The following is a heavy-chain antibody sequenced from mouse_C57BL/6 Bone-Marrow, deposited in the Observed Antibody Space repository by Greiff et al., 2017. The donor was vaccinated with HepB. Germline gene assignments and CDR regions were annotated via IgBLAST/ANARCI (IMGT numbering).Heavy chain of an antibody. D-gene: IGHD2-4*01. Sequence: QVQLQQSGPELVKPGASVKISCKASGYAFSSSWMNWVKQRPGKGLEWIGRIYPGDGDTNYNGKFKGKATLTADKSSSTAYMQLSSLTSEDSAVYFCAREDYDLYYYAMDYWGKGTSVTVSS. V-gene: IGHV1-82*01. J-gene: IGHJ4*01. CDR2: IYPGDGDT. CDR3: AREDYDLYYYAMDY. CDR1: GYAFSSSW.